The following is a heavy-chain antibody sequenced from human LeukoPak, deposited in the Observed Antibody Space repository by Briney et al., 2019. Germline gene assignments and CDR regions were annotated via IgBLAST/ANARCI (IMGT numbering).Heavy chain of an antibody. Sequence: GGSLRLSCAASGFTFSKYGIHWVRQAPGKGLEWVAFIRNDGNDKYYADSVKGRFTISRDNSKSTLYLQMNSLRREDTALYYCEAVAGVFDYWGQGTLVTVSS. J-gene: IGHJ4*02. V-gene: IGHV3-30*02. D-gene: IGHD6-19*01. CDR2: IRNDGNDK. CDR3: EAVAGVFDY. CDR1: GFTFSKYG.